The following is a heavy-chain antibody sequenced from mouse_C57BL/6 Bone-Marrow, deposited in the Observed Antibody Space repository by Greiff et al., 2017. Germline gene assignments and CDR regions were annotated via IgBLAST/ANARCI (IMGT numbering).Heavy chain of an antibody. D-gene: IGHD1-1*01. Sequence: EVQLQQSGAELVRPGASVKLSCTASGFNIKDDYMNWVKQRPEQGLEWIGRIDPEDGDTEYASKFQGKATITADTSANTAYMQHSSLTSEDTAVYYCTKRNNGRIWVAYWGQGTRVTVSA. J-gene: IGHJ3*01. CDR1: GFNIKDDY. CDR3: TKRNNGRIWVAY. V-gene: IGHV14-4*01. CDR2: IDPEDGDT.